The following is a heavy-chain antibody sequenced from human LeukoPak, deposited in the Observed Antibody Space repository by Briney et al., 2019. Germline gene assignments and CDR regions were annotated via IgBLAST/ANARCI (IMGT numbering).Heavy chain of an antibody. CDR3: AGYDRSVGWFDP. CDR2: TYYTSKWYN. V-gene: IGHV6-1*01. D-gene: IGHD5/OR15-5a*01. J-gene: IGHJ5*02. CDR1: GDSVSSNSAA. Sequence: SQTLSLTCAISGDSVSSNSAAWNWIRQSPSRGLEWLGRTYYTSKWYNDYAVSVKSRIIINPDTSKTQFSLEMNSVTPEDTAVYYCAGYDRSVGWFDPWGQGTLVTVSS.